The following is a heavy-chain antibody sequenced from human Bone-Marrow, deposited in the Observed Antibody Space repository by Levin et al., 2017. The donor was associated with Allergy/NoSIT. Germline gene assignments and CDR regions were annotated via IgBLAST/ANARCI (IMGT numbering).Heavy chain of an antibody. J-gene: IGHJ6*02. Sequence: GGSLRLSCVVSGFTFSSSAMNWVRQAPGKGLEWVSGISNSGGSTYYADSVRGRFTISRDNSKNTLYLQMNSLRAEDTAVYYCAKDRHGESPDLADVWGQGTTVTVSS. D-gene: IGHD3-10*01. CDR3: AKDRHGESPDLADV. CDR1: GFTFSSSA. V-gene: IGHV3-23*01. CDR2: ISNSGGST.